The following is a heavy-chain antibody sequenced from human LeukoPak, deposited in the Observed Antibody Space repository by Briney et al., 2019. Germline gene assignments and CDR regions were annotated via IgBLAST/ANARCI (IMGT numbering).Heavy chain of an antibody. D-gene: IGHD2-15*01. J-gene: IGHJ4*02. Sequence: PGGSLRLSCAVSGFTFSSYSMNWVRQAPGKGLEWVSYISSGSSNIYYADSVKGRFTISRDNAKNSLYLRMNSLRDEDTAVYYCVRDSGSGGSCCATDYWGQGTLVTVSS. CDR2: ISSGSSNI. V-gene: IGHV3-48*02. CDR3: VRDSGSGGSCCATDY. CDR1: GFTFSSYS.